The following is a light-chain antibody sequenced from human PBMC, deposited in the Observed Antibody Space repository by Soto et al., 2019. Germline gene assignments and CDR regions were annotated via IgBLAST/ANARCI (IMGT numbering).Light chain of an antibody. J-gene: IGKJ2*02. V-gene: IGKV1-5*01. Sequence: DIQVTQSPSTLSASVGNRVTITCRASQSINRYLAWYQQKPGKAPKLLIYDASSLESGDPSRFSGSGSGTEFTITISSLQPDDFATYYCQQYQSHPSCTFGQGTKLEIE. CDR3: QQYQSHPSCT. CDR1: QSINRY. CDR2: DAS.